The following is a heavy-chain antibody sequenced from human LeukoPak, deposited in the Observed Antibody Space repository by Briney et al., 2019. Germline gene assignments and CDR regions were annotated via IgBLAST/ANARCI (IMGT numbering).Heavy chain of an antibody. CDR1: GFMLSSYS. V-gene: IGHV3-21*01. CDR2: LSSSSSDI. D-gene: IGHD6-19*01. CDR3: ARTEVRPAGIGENYYYCLDV. Sequence: GGSLRLSRAASGFMLSSYSMNWVRQAPGKGLEWVSSLSSSSSDIYYADPAKGRLTISKDNAKNSLYLQMNSLRAEDMAVYYCARTEVRPAGIGENYYYCLDVWGKGTTVTVSS. J-gene: IGHJ6*04.